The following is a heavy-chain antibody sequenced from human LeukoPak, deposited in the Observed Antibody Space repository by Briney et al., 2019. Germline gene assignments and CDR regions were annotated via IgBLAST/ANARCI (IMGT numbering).Heavy chain of an antibody. Sequence: SETLSLTCTVSGGSISSSSYYWGWIRQPPVKGLEWIGSIYYSGSTYYNPSLKSRVTISVDTSKNQFSLKLSSVTAADTAVYYCARCRASYSGSYYWIDYFDYWGQGTLVTVSS. CDR2: IYYSGST. J-gene: IGHJ4*02. CDR1: GGSISSSSYY. V-gene: IGHV4-39*01. CDR3: ARCRASYSGSYYWIDYFDY. D-gene: IGHD1-26*01.